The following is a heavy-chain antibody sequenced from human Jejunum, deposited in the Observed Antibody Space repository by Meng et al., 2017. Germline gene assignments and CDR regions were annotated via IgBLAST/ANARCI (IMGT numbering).Heavy chain of an antibody. J-gene: IGHJ4*02. D-gene: IGHD3-10*01. CDR1: GYSFTNYA. CDR3: AKEVGENSDSGADY. V-gene: IGHV1-3*01. Sequence: ASVKVSCKASGYSFTNYAIHWVRQAPGQGLEWMGWINAANGNKRLSENFQDRLTMTRDTSARTVYIQLTSLTPGDTAVYYCAKEVGENSDSGADYWGQGTLVTVSS. CDR2: INAANGNK.